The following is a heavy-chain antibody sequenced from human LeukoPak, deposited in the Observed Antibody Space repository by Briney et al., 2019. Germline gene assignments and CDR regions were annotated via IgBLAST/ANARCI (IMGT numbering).Heavy chain of an antibody. CDR3: VRELTSGWATDFDY. CDR2: IIPILSIA. J-gene: IGHJ4*02. Sequence: ASVKVSCKASGGTFSSYAINWVRQAPGQGLEWMGRIIPILSIADYAQKFRDRVTITADKSTSTAYMELSSLRSEDTAVYYCVRELTSGWATDFDYWGQGTLVTVSS. D-gene: IGHD6-19*01. V-gene: IGHV1-69*04. CDR1: GGTFSSYA.